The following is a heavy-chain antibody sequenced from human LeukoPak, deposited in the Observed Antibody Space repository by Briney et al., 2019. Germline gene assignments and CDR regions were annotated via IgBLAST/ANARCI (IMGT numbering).Heavy chain of an antibody. CDR1: GFTFSSYG. CDR3: AKATRYSSGWYHYYYYGMDV. D-gene: IGHD6-19*01. Sequence: GGSLRLSCAASGFTFSSYGMPWVRQAPGKGLEWVAVIWYDGSNKYYADSVKGRFTISRDNSKNTLYLQMNSLRAEDTAVYYCAKATRYSSGWYHYYYYGMDVWGQGTTVTVSS. CDR2: IWYDGSNK. J-gene: IGHJ6*02. V-gene: IGHV3-30*02.